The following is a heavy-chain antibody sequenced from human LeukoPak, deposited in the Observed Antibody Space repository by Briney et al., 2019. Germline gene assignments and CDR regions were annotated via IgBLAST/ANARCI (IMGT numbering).Heavy chain of an antibody. J-gene: IGHJ6*03. CDR2: ISSSSSTI. CDR1: GFTFSSYS. V-gene: IGHV3-48*01. CDR3: AREDYYYYMDV. Sequence: GGSLRLSCAASGFTFSSYSMNWVRQAPGRGLEWVSYISSSSSTICYADSVKGRFTISRDSAKNSLYLQMNSLRAEDTAVYYCAREDYYYYMDVWGKGTTVTVSS.